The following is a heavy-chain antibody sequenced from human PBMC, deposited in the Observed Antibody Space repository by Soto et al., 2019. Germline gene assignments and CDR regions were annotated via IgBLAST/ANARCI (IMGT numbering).Heavy chain of an antibody. CDR2: IYYSGST. CDR1: GGSISSSSYY. J-gene: IGHJ4*02. Sequence: PSETLSLTCTVSGGSISSSSYYWGWIRQPPGKELEWIGSIYYSGSTYYNPSLKSRVTISVDTSKNQFSLKLSSVTAADTAVYYCARINSSSPHAPRYTSDWGQGALVTVSS. CDR3: ARINSSSPHAPRYTSD. D-gene: IGHD6-6*01. V-gene: IGHV4-39*01.